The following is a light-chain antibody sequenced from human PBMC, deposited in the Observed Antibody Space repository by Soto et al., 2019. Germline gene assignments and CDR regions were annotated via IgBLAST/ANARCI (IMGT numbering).Light chain of an antibody. CDR1: QSISSW. V-gene: IGKV1-5*03. CDR2: TAS. CDR3: QEYNSDSGLT. Sequence: DIQMTQSPSTLSASVGDGVTITCRASQSISSWLAWYQQKPGKAPKLLIYTASNLISGVPSRFSGSGSGTKFTLTISSLQPDDFATYYCQEYNSDSGLTFGGGTKVEIK. J-gene: IGKJ4*01.